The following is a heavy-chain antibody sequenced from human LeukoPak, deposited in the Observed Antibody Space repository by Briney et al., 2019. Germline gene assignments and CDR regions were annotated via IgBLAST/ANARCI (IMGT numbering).Heavy chain of an antibody. CDR2: INADGSTA. Sequence: GGSLRLSCAASGFTFGNSWVHWVRQAPGKGLVWASLINADGSTATYADSVKGRFTISRDDARNTLSLQMNSLTIEDTAVYYCVVVVEPPDSDGFDVWGQGTMITVSS. V-gene: IGHV3-74*01. CDR1: GFTFGNSW. CDR3: VVVVEPPDSDGFDV. D-gene: IGHD1-14*01. J-gene: IGHJ3*01.